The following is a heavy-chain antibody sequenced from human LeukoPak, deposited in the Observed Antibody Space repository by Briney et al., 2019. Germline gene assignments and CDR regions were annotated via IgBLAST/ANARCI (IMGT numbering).Heavy chain of an antibody. CDR1: GFTFTTYW. D-gene: IGHD3-10*01. V-gene: IGHV3-74*01. CDR3: ARGGDYVSGSPGDY. J-gene: IGHJ4*02. CDR2: INTDGSTT. Sequence: AGGSLRLSCAASGFTFTTYWMHWVRQAPGKGLVWVSRINTDGSTTTYADSVKGRFTISRDNAKNTLYLQMNSLRAEDTAVYYCARGGDYVSGSPGDYWGQGTLVTVSS.